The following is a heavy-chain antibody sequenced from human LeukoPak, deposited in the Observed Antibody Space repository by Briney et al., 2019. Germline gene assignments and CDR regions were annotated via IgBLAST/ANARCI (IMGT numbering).Heavy chain of an antibody. CDR1: GGSISSGGYY. J-gene: IGHJ4*02. D-gene: IGHD3-22*01. Sequence: SETLSLTCAVSGGSISSGGYYWSWIRQPPGKGLEWIGEINHSGSTNYNLSLKSRVTISVDTSKNQFSLKLSSVTAADTAVYYCARGSDYYDSSDRRTLFDYWGQGTLVTVSS. CDR3: ARGSDYYDSSDRRTLFDY. CDR2: INHSGST. V-gene: IGHV4-34*01.